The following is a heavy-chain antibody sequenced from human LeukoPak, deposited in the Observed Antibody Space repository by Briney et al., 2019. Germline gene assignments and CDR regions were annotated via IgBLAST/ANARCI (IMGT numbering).Heavy chain of an antibody. V-gene: IGHV3-7*01. J-gene: IGHJ6*02. D-gene: IGHD3-10*01. CDR2: IKQDGREK. CDR1: GFTFSSYW. CDR3: ARRLWFGQSYYYYGMDV. Sequence: GGSLRLSCAASGFTFSSYWMSWVRQAPGKGLEWVANIKQDGREKYYVDCVKGGFTISRNNAKNSLHQQTNSLRAEHTAVYYCARRLWFGQSYYYYGMDVWGQGATVTVSS.